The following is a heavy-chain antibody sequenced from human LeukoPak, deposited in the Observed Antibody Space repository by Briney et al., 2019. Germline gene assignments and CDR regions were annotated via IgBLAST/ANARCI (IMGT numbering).Heavy chain of an antibody. D-gene: IGHD3-22*01. CDR3: ARGPNPGAEYDSSGYYSEYFDY. V-gene: IGHV3-30-3*01. CDR2: ISYDGSNK. Sequence: GGPLRLSCAASGFTFSSYAMHWVRQAPAKGLEWVAVISYDGSNKYYADSVKGRFTISRDNSKNTLYLQMNSLRAEDTAVYYCARGPNPGAEYDSSGYYSEYFDYWGQGTLVTVSS. J-gene: IGHJ4*02. CDR1: GFTFSSYA.